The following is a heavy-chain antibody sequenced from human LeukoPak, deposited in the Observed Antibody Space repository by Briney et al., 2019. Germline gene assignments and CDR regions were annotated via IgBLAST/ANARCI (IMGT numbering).Heavy chain of an antibody. V-gene: IGHV3-48*03. CDR2: ISSSGSTI. CDR3: ARDYGGSSPFDY. Sequence: GGSLRLSCAASGFTFSSYEMHWARQAPGKGLEWVSYISSSGSTIYYADSVKGRFTISRDNAKNSLYLQMNSLGAEDTAVYYCARDYGGSSPFDYWGQGTLVTVSS. D-gene: IGHD4-23*01. J-gene: IGHJ4*02. CDR1: GFTFSSYE.